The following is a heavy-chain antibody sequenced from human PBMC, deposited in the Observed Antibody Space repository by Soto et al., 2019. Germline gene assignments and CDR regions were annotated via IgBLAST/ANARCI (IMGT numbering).Heavy chain of an antibody. CDR3: ARGISAGVDY. Sequence: ASVKVSCKASGYSFTSLDINWVRQTAGQGLEWMGWMQPSTGRTGYAQKFQGRVTMTRDTSINTAYMELTTLTSDDTAFYYCARGISAGVDYWGQGTLVTVSS. J-gene: IGHJ4*02. D-gene: IGHD1-26*01. CDR1: GYSFTSLD. CDR2: MQPSTGRT. V-gene: IGHV1-8*01.